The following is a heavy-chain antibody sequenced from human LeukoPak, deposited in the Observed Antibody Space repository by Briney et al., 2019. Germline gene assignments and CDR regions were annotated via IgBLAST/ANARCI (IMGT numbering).Heavy chain of an antibody. D-gene: IGHD3-22*01. J-gene: IGHJ4*02. CDR3: ARDGYYDSSGYFTSTTDY. CDR2: ISAYNGNT. V-gene: IGHV1-18*01. CDR1: GYSFTNFG. Sequence: ASVKVSCKTSGYSFTNFGISWVRQAPGQGLEWMGWISAYNGNTNYAQKLQGRVTMTTDTSTSTAYMELRSLRSDDTAVYYCARDGYYDSSGYFTSTTDYWGQGTLVTVSS.